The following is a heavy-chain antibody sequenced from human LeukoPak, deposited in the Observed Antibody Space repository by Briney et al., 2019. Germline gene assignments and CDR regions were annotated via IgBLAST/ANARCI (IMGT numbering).Heavy chain of an antibody. CDR1: GFTFSSYW. CDR3: AKDARRLAAAGLDAFDI. D-gene: IGHD6-13*01. CDR2: IKQDGSEK. Sequence: PGGSLRLSCAASGFTFSSYWMSWVRQAPGKGLEWVANIKQDGSEKYYVDSVKGRFTISRDNAKNSLYLQMNSLRAEDTAVYYCAKDARRLAAAGLDAFDIWGQGTMVTVSS. V-gene: IGHV3-7*03. J-gene: IGHJ3*02.